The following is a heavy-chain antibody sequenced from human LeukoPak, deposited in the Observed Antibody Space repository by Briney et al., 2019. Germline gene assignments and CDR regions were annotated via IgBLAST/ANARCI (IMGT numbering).Heavy chain of an antibody. D-gene: IGHD3-3*01. CDR1: GFTFSSYS. CDR2: ISSSSSYI. CDR3: AKEHDFWTPGCFDP. V-gene: IGHV3-21*01. J-gene: IGHJ5*02. Sequence: GGSLRLSCAASGFTFSSYSMNWVRQAPGKGLEWVSSISSSSSYIYYADSVKGRFTISRDNAKNSLYLQMNSLRAEDTAVYYCAKEHDFWTPGCFDPWGQGTLVTVSS.